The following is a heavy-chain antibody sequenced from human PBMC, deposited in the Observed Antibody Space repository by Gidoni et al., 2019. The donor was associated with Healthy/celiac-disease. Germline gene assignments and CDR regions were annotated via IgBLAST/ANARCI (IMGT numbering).Heavy chain of an antibody. CDR2: ISSSSSYI. CDR3: ARGGGYCSSTSCANYYYYMDV. CDR1: GFTFSSFS. V-gene: IGHV3-21*01. Sequence: EVQLVESGGGLVKPGGSLRLSCAASGFTFSSFSMNWVRQAPGKGLEWVSSISSSSSYIYYADSVKGRFTISRDNAKNSLYLQMNSLRAEDTAVYYCARGGGYCSSTSCANYYYYMDVWGKGTTVTVSS. J-gene: IGHJ6*03. D-gene: IGHD2-2*01.